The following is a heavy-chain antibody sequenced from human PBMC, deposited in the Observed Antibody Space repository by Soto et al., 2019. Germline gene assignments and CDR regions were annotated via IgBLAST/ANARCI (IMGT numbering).Heavy chain of an antibody. CDR2: ISYDGSNK. D-gene: IGHD2-2*01. Sequence: GGSLRLSCAASGFTFSSYAMHWVRQAPGKGLEWVAVISYDGSNKYYADSVKGRFTISRDNSKNTLYLQMNSLRAEDTAVYYCARDRSQLLWGYYGMDVWGQGTTVTVSS. J-gene: IGHJ6*02. V-gene: IGHV3-30-3*01. CDR1: GFTFSSYA. CDR3: ARDRSQLLWGYYGMDV.